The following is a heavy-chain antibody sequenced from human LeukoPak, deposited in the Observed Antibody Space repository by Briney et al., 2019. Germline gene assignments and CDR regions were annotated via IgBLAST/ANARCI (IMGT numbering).Heavy chain of an antibody. CDR1: GGTFSSYA. J-gene: IGHJ6*02. V-gene: IGHV1-69*04. Sequence: SVKVSCKASGGTFSSYAISWVRQAPGQGLEWMGRIIPILGIANYAQKFQGRVTITADKSTSTAYMELSSLRSEDTAVYYCARVLKPSGYSYGSYYGMDVWGQGTTVTVSS. CDR2: IIPILGIA. CDR3: ARVLKPSGYSYGSYYGMDV. D-gene: IGHD5-18*01.